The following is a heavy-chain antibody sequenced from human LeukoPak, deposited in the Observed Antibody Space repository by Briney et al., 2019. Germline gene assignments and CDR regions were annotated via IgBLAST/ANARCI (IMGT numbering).Heavy chain of an antibody. V-gene: IGHV4-39*07. CDR3: ARDLRSYYDFWSDYHNWFDP. Sequence: SETLSLTCTLSGGSITRSGYYWGWIRQPPGKGLEWIGNIYYSGTTYYNPSLKSRVTISVDTSKNQFSLKLSSVTAADTAVYYCARDLRSYYDFWSDYHNWFDPWGQGTLVTVSS. J-gene: IGHJ5*02. CDR1: GGSITRSGYY. D-gene: IGHD3-3*01. CDR2: IYYSGTT.